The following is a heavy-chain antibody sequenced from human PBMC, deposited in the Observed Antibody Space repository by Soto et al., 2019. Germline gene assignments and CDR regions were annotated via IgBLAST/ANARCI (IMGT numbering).Heavy chain of an antibody. J-gene: IGHJ4*02. CDR1: GGTFSSYA. D-gene: IGHD3-9*01. CDR3: AGGVLRYLYWVPNNFDY. CDR2: IIPIFGTA. Sequence: QVQLVQSGAEVKKPGSSVKVSCKASGGTFSSYAISWVRQAPGQGLEWMGGIIPIFGTANYAQKFQGRVTITADESTSPAYMELSSLRFEDTAVYYCAGGVLRYLYWVPNNFDYWGQGTLVTVSS. V-gene: IGHV1-69*12.